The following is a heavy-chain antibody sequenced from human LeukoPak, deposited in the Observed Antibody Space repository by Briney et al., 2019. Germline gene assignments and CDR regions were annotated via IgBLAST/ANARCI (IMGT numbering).Heavy chain of an antibody. Sequence: PGGSLRLSCAASGFTVSTKYMSWVRQAPGKGLEWVSVIYTGDTTYYADSVKGRFTISRDNSKNTLYLQMDGLRVEDTAVYYCARVGAVAAVDYWGQGTLVTVSS. CDR2: IYTGDTT. J-gene: IGHJ4*02. CDR1: GFTVSTKY. D-gene: IGHD6-19*01. CDR3: ARVGAVAAVDY. V-gene: IGHV3-66*01.